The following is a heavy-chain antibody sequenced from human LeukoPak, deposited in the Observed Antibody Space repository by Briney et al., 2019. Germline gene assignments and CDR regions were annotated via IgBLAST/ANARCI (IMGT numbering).Heavy chain of an antibody. V-gene: IGHV3-21*01. J-gene: IGHJ4*02. CDR1: GFTFSSYN. Sequence: GGSLRLSCAASGFTFSSYNMNWVRQAPGKGLEWVSCISSSSIYIYYADSVKGRFTISRDNAKNSLCLQMNSLRAEDTAVYYCARDLWSPVDFWGQGTLVTVSS. CDR3: ARDLWSPVDF. CDR2: ISSSSIYI. D-gene: IGHD2-21*01.